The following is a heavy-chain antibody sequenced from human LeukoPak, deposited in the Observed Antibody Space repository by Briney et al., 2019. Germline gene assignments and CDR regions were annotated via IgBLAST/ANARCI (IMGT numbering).Heavy chain of an antibody. V-gene: IGHV3-48*03. CDR1: GFTFRSYE. CDR3: ARGGDEPLDAFDI. CDR2: ISSSGSTI. D-gene: IGHD1-14*01. J-gene: IGHJ3*02. Sequence: GGSLRLSCAASGFTFRSYEMNWVRQAPGKGLEWVSYISSSGSTIYYADSVKGRFTISRDNAKNSLYLQMNSLRAEDTAVYYCARGGDEPLDAFDIWGQGTMVTVSS.